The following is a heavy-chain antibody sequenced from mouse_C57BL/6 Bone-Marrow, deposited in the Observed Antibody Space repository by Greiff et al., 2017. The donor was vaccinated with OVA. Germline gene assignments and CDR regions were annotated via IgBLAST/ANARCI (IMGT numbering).Heavy chain of an antibody. CDR1: GYTFTSYT. V-gene: IGHV1-4*01. D-gene: IGHD1-1*01. J-gene: IGHJ3*01. CDR3: AGNYYGSRGFAY. CDR2: INPSSGYT. Sequence: QVQLQQSGAELARPGASVKMSCKASGYTFTSYTMHWVKQRPGQGLEWIGYINPSSGYTKYNQKFKDKATLTADKSSSTAYMQLSSLTSEDSAVYYCAGNYYGSRGFAYWGQGTLVTVSA.